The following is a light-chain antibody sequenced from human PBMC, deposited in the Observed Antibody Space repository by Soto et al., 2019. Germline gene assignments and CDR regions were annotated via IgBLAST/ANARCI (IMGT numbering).Light chain of an antibody. CDR1: SGSIASNY. CDR3: QSYDSSNHVV. J-gene: IGLJ2*01. Sequence: NFMLTQPHSVSESPEKTVTISCTRSSGSIASNYVQWYQQRPGSSPTTVIYEDNQRPSGVPDRFSGSIDSSSNSASLTISGLKTEDEADYYCQSYDSSNHVVFGGGTKLTVL. CDR2: EDN. V-gene: IGLV6-57*01.